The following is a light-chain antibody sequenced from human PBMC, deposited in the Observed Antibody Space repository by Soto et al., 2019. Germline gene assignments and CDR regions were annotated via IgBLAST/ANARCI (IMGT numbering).Light chain of an antibody. Sequence: CAGTSSYVGGYNYVSWYQQHPGKAPKLMIYEVSNRPSGVSNRFSGSKSGNTASLTISGLQAEDEADYYCSSYTSSSTPYVFGTGTKVTVL. V-gene: IGLV2-14*01. CDR1: SSYVGGYNY. J-gene: IGLJ1*01. CDR2: EVS. CDR3: SSYTSSSTPYV.